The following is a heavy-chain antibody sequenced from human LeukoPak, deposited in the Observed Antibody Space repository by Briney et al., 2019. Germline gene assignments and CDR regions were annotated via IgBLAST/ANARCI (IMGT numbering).Heavy chain of an antibody. V-gene: IGHV3-21*01. CDR3: ARDEEQQLALDY. J-gene: IGHJ4*02. D-gene: IGHD6-13*01. Sequence: GGSLRLSCEASGFTFSAYAMTWVRQAPGKGLEWVSSISSSSTYIYYADSLKGRFTISRDNAKNSLYLQMNSLRAEDTAIYYCARDEEQQLALDYWGQGTLVTVSS. CDR2: ISSSSTYI. CDR1: GFTFSAYA.